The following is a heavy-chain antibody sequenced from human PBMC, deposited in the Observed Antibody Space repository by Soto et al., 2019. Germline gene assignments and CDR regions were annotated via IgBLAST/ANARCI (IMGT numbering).Heavy chain of an antibody. J-gene: IGHJ6*03. CDR3: ARHPRRYCSSTSCYNYYYYMDV. CDR1: GGSISSSSYY. Sequence: SETLSLTCTVSGGSISSSSYYWGWIRQPPGKGLEWIGSIYYSGSTYYNPSLKSRVTISVDTSKNQFSLKLSSVTAADTAVYYCARHPRRYCSSTSCYNYYYYMDVWGKGTTVPVSS. V-gene: IGHV4-39*01. D-gene: IGHD2-2*02. CDR2: IYYSGST.